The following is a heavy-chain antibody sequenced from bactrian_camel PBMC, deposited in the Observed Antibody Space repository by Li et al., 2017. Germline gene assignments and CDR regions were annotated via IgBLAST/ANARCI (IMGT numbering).Heavy chain of an antibody. CDR3: AARPVVRWTACGTKGY. Sequence: QLVESGGGSVQAGGSLTLSCTVSGGTFDGLDVDWYRQAPGNWSELVSHISSDGTYYADFVKGRFTISQDSAKNAVYLQMNSLKPEDTAVYYCAARPVVRWTACGTKGYWGQGTQVTVS. CDR1: GGTFDGLD. CDR2: ISSDGT. V-gene: IGHV3S55*01. D-gene: IGHD6*01. J-gene: IGHJ4*01.